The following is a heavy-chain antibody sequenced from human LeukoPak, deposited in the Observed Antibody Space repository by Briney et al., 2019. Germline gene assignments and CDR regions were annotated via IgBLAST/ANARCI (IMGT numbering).Heavy chain of an antibody. V-gene: IGHV4-39*01. CDR1: GGSISSSSYY. Sequence: SETLSLTCTVSGGSISSSSYYWGWIRQPPGKGLEWIGSIYYSGSTYYNPSLKSRVTISVDTSKNQFSLRLSSVTAADTAVYYCSSRPFLDHYNWFDPWGQGTLVTLSS. CDR3: SSRPFLDHYNWFDP. CDR2: IYYSGST. J-gene: IGHJ5*02. D-gene: IGHD1-1*01.